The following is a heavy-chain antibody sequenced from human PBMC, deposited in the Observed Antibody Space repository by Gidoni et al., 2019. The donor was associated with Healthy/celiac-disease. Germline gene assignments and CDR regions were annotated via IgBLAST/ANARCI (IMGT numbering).Heavy chain of an antibody. J-gene: IGHJ4*02. Sequence: EVQLVESGGGLVQPGGSLTLSCAASGFTFRSYSMNWVRQAPGKGLEWVSYISSSSSTIYYADSVKGRFTISRDNAKNSLYLQMNSLRAEDTAVYYCARDDSGYGDYGVSYWGQGTLVTVSS. V-gene: IGHV3-48*01. D-gene: IGHD4-17*01. CDR3: ARDDSGYGDYGVSY. CDR1: GFTFRSYS. CDR2: ISSSSSTI.